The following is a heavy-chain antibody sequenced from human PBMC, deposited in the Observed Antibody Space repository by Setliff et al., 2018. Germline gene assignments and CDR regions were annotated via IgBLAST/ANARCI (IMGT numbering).Heavy chain of an antibody. CDR2: VYYTGTT. CDR1: GVSITSYNYF. D-gene: IGHD3-3*01. V-gene: IGHV4-39*07. J-gene: IGHJ1*01. CDR3: ASGYNFWSGYFVVAESYQY. Sequence: SETLSLICTVSGVSITSYNYFWGWIRQPPGKGLEWIGSVYYTGTTSYNPSLKSRLTMSLDTSKNQLSLRLTSVTAADTAIYYCASGYNFWSGYFVVAESYQYWGQGTLVTVSS.